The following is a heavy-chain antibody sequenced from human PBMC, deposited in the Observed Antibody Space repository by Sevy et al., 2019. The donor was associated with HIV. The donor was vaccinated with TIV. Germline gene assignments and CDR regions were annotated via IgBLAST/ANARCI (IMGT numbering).Heavy chain of an antibody. CDR2: MKEDGSER. V-gene: IGHV3-7*01. Sequence: GGSLRLSCAASGFTFSSYWMSWVRQAPGKGLEWVATMKEDGSERNYVDSVKGRLTISRDNAKNSLYLQMNSLRAEETAVYYCVREGVGGYSYSLDCWGQGTLVTVSS. D-gene: IGHD5-18*01. CDR3: VREGVGGYSYSLDC. CDR1: GFTFSSYW. J-gene: IGHJ4*02.